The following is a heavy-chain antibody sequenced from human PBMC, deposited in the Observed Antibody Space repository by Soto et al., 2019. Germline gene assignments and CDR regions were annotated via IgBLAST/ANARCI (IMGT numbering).Heavy chain of an antibody. D-gene: IGHD1-7*01. CDR1: GGSFTSNNW. Sequence: SETLSLTCAVSGGSFTSNNWWTWVRQPPGQGLEWIGEIYRTGSTNYNPSLKSRVTISLDKSENQFSLKVTSLTAADTAVYYGASRDPGTSVDYWGQGTLVTVSS. CDR2: IYRTGST. J-gene: IGHJ4*02. CDR3: ASRDPGTSVDY. V-gene: IGHV4-4*02.